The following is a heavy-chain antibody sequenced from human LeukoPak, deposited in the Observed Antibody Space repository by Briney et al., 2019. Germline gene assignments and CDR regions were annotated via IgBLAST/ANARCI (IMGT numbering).Heavy chain of an antibody. CDR3: VREDGYSDSSEFDY. CDR2: ISNSGSDI. V-gene: IGHV3-21*01. J-gene: IGHJ4*02. D-gene: IGHD5-24*01. CDR1: QSIVSSRY. Sequence: GGSLRLSCAASQSIVSSRYMSWVRQAPGKGLEWVSSISNSGSDIYYRDSVKGRFTISRDNAKNSLDLHLNSLRAEDTAVYYCVREDGYSDSSEFDYWGQGTLVLVSS.